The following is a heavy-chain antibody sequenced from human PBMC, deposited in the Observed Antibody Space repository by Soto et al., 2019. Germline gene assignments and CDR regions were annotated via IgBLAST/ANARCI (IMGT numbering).Heavy chain of an antibody. D-gene: IGHD3-3*01. V-gene: IGHV3-30-3*01. Sequence: GGSLRLSCAASGFTFSSYAMHWVRQAPGRGLEWVAVISYDGSNKYYADYVKGRFTISRDNSKNTLYLQMNSLRAEDTSVYYCAREKVSYYDFWSGFYSPLYGMDVWGQGTTVTVSS. CDR1: GFTFSSYA. CDR3: AREKVSYYDFWSGFYSPLYGMDV. CDR2: ISYDGSNK. J-gene: IGHJ6*02.